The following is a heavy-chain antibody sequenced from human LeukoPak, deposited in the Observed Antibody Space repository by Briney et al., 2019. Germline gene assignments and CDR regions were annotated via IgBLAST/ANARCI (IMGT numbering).Heavy chain of an antibody. V-gene: IGHV5-51*01. D-gene: IGHD3-22*01. Sequence: GESLKISCKGSGYSFTSYWIGWVCQMPGKGLEWMGIIYPGDSDTRYSPSFQGQVTISADKSISTAYLQWSSLKASDTAMYYCARADSSGYYPNHFDYWGQGTLVTVSS. J-gene: IGHJ4*02. CDR2: IYPGDSDT. CDR3: ARADSSGYYPNHFDY. CDR1: GYSFTSYW.